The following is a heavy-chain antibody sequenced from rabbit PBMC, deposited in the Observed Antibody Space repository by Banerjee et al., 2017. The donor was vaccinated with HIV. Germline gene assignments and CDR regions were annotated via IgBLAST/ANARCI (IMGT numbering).Heavy chain of an antibody. Sequence: QQQLVESGGGLVKPEGSLTLTCKASGNDFSAYAISWVRQAPGKGLESIACIYAGSTGSTHYASWAKGRFTISKTSSTTATLQMTSLTAADTATYFCARGGVGDAGYAAMPLWGPGTLVTVS. CDR1: GNDFSAYA. D-gene: IGHD3-3*01. CDR2: IYAGSTGST. CDR3: ARGGVGDAGYAAMPL. J-gene: IGHJ4*01. V-gene: IGHV1S45*01.